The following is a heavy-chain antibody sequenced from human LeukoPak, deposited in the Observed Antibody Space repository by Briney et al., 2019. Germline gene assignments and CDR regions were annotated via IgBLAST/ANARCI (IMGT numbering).Heavy chain of an antibody. V-gene: IGHV3-21*01. CDR3: ARDRGDIVVVAAAIRY. D-gene: IGHD2-2*02. CDR1: GFTFSSYS. CDR2: IISSSSYI. J-gene: IGHJ4*02. Sequence: PGGSLRLSCAASGFTFSSYSMNWVRQAPGKGLEWVSSIISSSSYIYYADSVKGRFTISRDNAKNSLYLQMNSLRAEDTAVYYCARDRGDIVVVAAAIRYWGQGTLVTVSS.